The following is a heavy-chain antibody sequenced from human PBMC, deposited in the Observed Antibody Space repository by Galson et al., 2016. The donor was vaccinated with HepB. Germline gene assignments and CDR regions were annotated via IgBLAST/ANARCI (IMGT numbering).Heavy chain of an antibody. Sequence: SLRLSCATSGFSFGDYAMSWVRQAPGKGLEWLGFIRSNAYGAATKYAASVKGRFTISRDDSKSIAYLQMDSLKTEDTAVYYCTREHLWSPVSFFDRWGQGTLVTVSS. J-gene: IGHJ4*02. V-gene: IGHV3-49*04. D-gene: IGHD5-18*01. CDR2: IRSNAYGAAT. CDR3: TREHLWSPVSFFDR. CDR1: GFSFGDYA.